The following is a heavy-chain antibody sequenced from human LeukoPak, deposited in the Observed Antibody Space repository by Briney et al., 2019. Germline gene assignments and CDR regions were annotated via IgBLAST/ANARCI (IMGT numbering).Heavy chain of an antibody. CDR2: ISHTGGSP. D-gene: IGHD3-10*01. Sequence: PGGSLRLSCAASGITFSSYGMSWVRQVPGKGLEWVSSISHTGGSPYYADSVKGRFTISRDNAKNSLYLQMNSLRAEDTAVYYCARDQSTSNYYGLDYWGQGTLVTVSS. V-gene: IGHV3-21*01. CDR3: ARDQSTSNYYGLDY. CDR1: GITFSSYG. J-gene: IGHJ4*02.